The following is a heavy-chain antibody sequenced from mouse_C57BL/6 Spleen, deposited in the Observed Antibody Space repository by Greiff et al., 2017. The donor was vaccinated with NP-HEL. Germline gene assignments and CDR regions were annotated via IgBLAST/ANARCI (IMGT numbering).Heavy chain of an antibody. CDR1: GYAFSSSW. D-gene: IGHD2-4*01. CDR3: ARRWSYYDYDVGFDY. CDR2: IYPGDGDT. J-gene: IGHJ2*01. Sequence: VQLQQSGPELVKPGASVKISCKASGYAFSSSWMNWVKQRPGKGLEWIGRIYPGDGDTNYNGKFKGKATLTADKSSSTAYMQLSSLTSEDSAVYFCARRWSYYDYDVGFDYWGQGTTLTVSS. V-gene: IGHV1-82*01.